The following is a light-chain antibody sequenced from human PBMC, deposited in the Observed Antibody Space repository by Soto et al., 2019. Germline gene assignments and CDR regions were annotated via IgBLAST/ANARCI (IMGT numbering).Light chain of an antibody. CDR1: SSDVGGYNY. CDR2: DVS. CDR3: SSYTGSSTVV. J-gene: IGLJ2*01. Sequence: QSALTQPASVSGSPGQSITISCTGTSSDVGGYNYVSWYQQHPGKAPKLIIYDVSNRPSGDSNRFSGSKSGNTASLTISGLQAEDEADYYCSSYTGSSTVVFGGGTQLTVL. V-gene: IGLV2-14*01.